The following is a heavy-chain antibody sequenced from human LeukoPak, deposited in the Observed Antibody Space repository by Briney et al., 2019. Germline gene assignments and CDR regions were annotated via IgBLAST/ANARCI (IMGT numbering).Heavy chain of an antibody. V-gene: IGHV3-30*04. CDR1: GFTFSGYT. J-gene: IGHJ4*02. D-gene: IGHD2-2*01. Sequence: GGSLRLSCAASGFTFSGYTMHWVRQAPGKGLEWVAFISSDGRYKSHADSVKGRFTISRDNSKNTLYLQMNSLRPEDTSVYYCARSPTSWYFDYWGQGTLVTVSS. CDR3: ARSPTSWYFDY. CDR2: ISSDGRYK.